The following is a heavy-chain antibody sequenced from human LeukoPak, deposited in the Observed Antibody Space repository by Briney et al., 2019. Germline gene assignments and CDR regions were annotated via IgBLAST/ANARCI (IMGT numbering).Heavy chain of an antibody. CDR3: ARDFGQEIDY. D-gene: IGHD3-10*01. CDR2: IKQDGSEK. V-gene: IGHV3-7*01. Sequence: GGSLRLSCAASGFTFSSYWMSWVRQAPGKGLERVANIKQDGSEKYYVDSVKGRFTISRDNAKSSVWLQMNSLRAEDAAVYYCARDFGQEIDYWGQGALVTVSS. J-gene: IGHJ4*02. CDR1: GFTFSSYW.